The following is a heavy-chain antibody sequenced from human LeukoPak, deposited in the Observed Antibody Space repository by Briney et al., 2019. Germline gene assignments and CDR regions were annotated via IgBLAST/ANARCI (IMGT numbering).Heavy chain of an antibody. D-gene: IGHD6-13*01. V-gene: IGHV3-7*01. CDR1: GFTFNSYW. Sequence: GGSLRLSCAASGFTFNSYWMSWVRQAPGKGLEWVANVQQEGSEKYYVDSVKGRFAISRDNAKNSVYLEMSSLRAEDTATYYCATTLNVATAGYFWGQGTLVTVSS. CDR3: ATTLNVATAGYF. J-gene: IGHJ4*02. CDR2: VQQEGSEK.